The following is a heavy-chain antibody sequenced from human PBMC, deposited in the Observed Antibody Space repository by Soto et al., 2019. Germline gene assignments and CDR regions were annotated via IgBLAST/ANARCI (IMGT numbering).Heavy chain of an antibody. J-gene: IGHJ5*02. CDR2: IHPSGST. CDR3: SRGIDAYKGGRT. D-gene: IGHD1-1*01. V-gene: IGHV4-34*02. Sequence: QVQLQQWGAGLLKPSETRSLTCAVHDEYLSGYYYTWTRQPPGKGLEWIGEIHPSGSTHYNPSLKTRVTLSQDTSKKQLSLNLISVTAADTAVYYCSRGIDAYKGGRTWGQGTLVTVSS. CDR1: DEYLSGYY.